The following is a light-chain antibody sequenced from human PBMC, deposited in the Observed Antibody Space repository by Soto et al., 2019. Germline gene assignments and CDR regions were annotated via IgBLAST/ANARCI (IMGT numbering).Light chain of an antibody. V-gene: IGLV2-23*01. CDR2: EGT. CDR3: CSYAGSATYV. CDR1: TSDVGAYNL. J-gene: IGLJ1*01. Sequence: QSALTQPAAVSGCPGQSLTISCTGTTSDVGAYNLVSWYQHHPGKAPKLIIYEGTKRPSGVSYRFSGSKSGASASLTISGLQAEDEADYFCCSYAGSATYVFGTGTKVTVL.